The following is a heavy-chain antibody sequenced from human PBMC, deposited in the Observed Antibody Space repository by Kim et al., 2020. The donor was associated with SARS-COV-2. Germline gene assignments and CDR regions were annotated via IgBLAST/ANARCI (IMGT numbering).Heavy chain of an antibody. J-gene: IGHJ5*02. V-gene: IGHV1-18*01. CDR3: ARDIATVVTTQLGFDP. CDR2: ISAYNGNT. D-gene: IGHD1-1*01. CDR1: GYTFTSYG. Sequence: ASVKVSCKASGYTFTSYGISWVRQAPGQGLEWMGWISAYNGNTNYAQKLQGRVTMTTDTSTSTAYMELRSLRSDDTAVYYCARDIATVVTTQLGFDPWGQGTLVTVSS.